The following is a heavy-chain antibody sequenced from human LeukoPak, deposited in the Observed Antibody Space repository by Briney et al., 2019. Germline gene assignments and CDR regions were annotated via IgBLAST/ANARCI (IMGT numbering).Heavy chain of an antibody. CDR2: LVYDERS. Sequence: GGSLRLSCAASGFPFSSYGMHWVRQAPGKGLEWVARLVYDERSDYANSVKGRFSISRDNSKNTLFLDMSDLRVEDTAVYYCARDLSAAFDFWGQGVLVTVSS. D-gene: IGHD6-19*01. V-gene: IGHV3-33*05. CDR1: GFPFSSYG. CDR3: ARDLSAAFDF. J-gene: IGHJ4*02.